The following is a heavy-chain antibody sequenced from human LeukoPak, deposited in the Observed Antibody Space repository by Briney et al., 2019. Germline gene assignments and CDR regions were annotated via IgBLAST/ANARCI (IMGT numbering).Heavy chain of an antibody. CDR2: IYDSGST. Sequence: SETLSLTCTVSGVSISSYYWSWIRQPPGKGLGWIGYIYDSGSTNYSPSLKSRVTMSVDTSKNQFSLKLSSVTAADTAVYYCARESGTLYAFDIWGQGTMVTVSS. V-gene: IGHV4-59*01. CDR3: ARESGTLYAFDI. J-gene: IGHJ3*02. D-gene: IGHD1-26*01. CDR1: GVSISSYY.